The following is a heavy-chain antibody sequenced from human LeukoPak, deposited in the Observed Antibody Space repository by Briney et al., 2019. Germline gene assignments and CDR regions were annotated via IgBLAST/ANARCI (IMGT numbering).Heavy chain of an antibody. V-gene: IGHV3-21*01. Sequence: GESLRLSCAGSGFTFSDYAMNWVRQAPGKGLEWVSSISPSGDYIYYVDSVKGRFTVSRDNANNSLYLQMISLRAGDTAVYYCTRQKAGFVWGMVATAFDYWGQGTLVTVSS. CDR3: TRQKAGFVWGMVATAFDY. J-gene: IGHJ4*02. D-gene: IGHD2-21*02. CDR2: ISPSGDYI. CDR1: GFTFSDYA.